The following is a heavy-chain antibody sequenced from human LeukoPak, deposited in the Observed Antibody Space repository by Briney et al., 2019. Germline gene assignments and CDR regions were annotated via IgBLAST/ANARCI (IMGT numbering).Heavy chain of an antibody. V-gene: IGHV1-69*13. CDR2: IIPIFGTA. CDR1: GGTFSRYA. Sequence: GASVNVSCKASGGTFSRYAISWVRQAPGQGLEWMGGIIPIFGTANYAHKFQGRVTITADASTSTAYMELSSLRSEDTAVYYCARDKIRFLESRAFDIWGQGTMVTVSS. J-gene: IGHJ3*02. D-gene: IGHD3-3*01. CDR3: ARDKIRFLESRAFDI.